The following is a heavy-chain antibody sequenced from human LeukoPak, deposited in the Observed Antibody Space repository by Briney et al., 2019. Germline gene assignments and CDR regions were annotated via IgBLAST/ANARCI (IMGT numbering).Heavy chain of an antibody. CDR2: IYYSGST. Sequence: SETLSLTCTVSGGSISSSSYYWGWIRQPPGKGLEWIGSIYYSGSTYYNPSLKSRVTISVDTSKNQFSLKLSSVTAADTAVYYCARGAWILGRAFDIWGQGTMVTVSS. D-gene: IGHD3-3*01. CDR3: ARGAWILGRAFDI. CDR1: GGSISSSSYY. J-gene: IGHJ3*02. V-gene: IGHV4-39*07.